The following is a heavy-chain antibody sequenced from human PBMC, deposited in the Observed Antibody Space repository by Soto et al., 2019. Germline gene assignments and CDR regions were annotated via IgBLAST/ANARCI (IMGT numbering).Heavy chain of an antibody. CDR2: INTDGSNT. CDR3: ARSGYDFWSGYFHYYFDS. V-gene: IGHV3-74*01. Sequence: EVQLVESGGDLVQPGGSLRLSCAASGFTFNRHWMHWVRQAPGKGLVWVSRINTDGSNTTYADSVKGRFAISRDNAKNTLYLQMNSLRAEDTAVYYCARSGYDFWSGYFHYYFDSWGQRTLVTVSS. D-gene: IGHD3-3*01. J-gene: IGHJ4*02. CDR1: GFTFNRHW.